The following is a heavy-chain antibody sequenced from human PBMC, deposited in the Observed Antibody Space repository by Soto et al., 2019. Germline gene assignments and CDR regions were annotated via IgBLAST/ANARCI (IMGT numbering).Heavy chain of an antibody. J-gene: IGHJ3*02. D-gene: IGHD6-6*01. CDR2: IWYDGTNK. Sequence: QVQLVESGGGVVQPGRSLRLSCAASGFTFSSYAMHWVRQAPGKGLEWVAVIWYDGTNKYYADSVKGRFTISRDNSKNTLYLQMHSLRAEDTAVYYCARDLVSIEYSSSSEISYAFDIWGQGTMVTVSS. CDR3: ARDLVSIEYSSSSEISYAFDI. V-gene: IGHV3-33*01. CDR1: GFTFSSYA.